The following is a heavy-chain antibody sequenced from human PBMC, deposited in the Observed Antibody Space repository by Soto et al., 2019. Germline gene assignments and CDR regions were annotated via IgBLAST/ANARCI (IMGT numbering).Heavy chain of an antibody. V-gene: IGHV5-10-1*03. Sequence: EVQLVQSGAEVKKPGESLRISCQGSGYTFTRYWISWMRQMPGKGLEWMGRIDPRDSYINYSPSSQGHVTISVDKTISTAYLQWSSLQASDTAIYYCARLDVMPVGDHYYDGLDVWGPGTTVIVS. D-gene: IGHD2-2*01. CDR3: ARLDVMPVGDHYYDGLDV. J-gene: IGHJ6*02. CDR1: GYTFTRYW. CDR2: IDPRDSYI.